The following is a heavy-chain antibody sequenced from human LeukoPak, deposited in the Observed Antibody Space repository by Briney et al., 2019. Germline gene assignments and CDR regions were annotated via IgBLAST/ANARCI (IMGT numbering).Heavy chain of an antibody. J-gene: IGHJ5*02. Sequence: PGETLCLSCTVSGGTVSSYYWPWIRKPPGKGLECIRCISYSGSTNYNPSRTSLVTISVATSQNQFSLKLSSVTAADTAVYYCARHYGSGRDGLLSWFDPWGKGTLVTVSS. V-gene: IGHV4-59*02. CDR2: ISYSGST. CDR3: ARHYGSGRDGLLSWFDP. D-gene: IGHD3-10*01. CDR1: GGTVSSYY.